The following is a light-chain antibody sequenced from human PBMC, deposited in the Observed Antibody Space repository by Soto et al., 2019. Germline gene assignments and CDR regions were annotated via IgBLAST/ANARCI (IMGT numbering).Light chain of an antibody. CDR3: QQRNSYPRT. Sequence: DIQVTQSRSFLSASVGDRVTITCLASQGINIFLAWFQQKPGKAPNLLISAASTLQSGVPSRFSGSGSETEFTLTITSLQPEDSATYYCQQRNSYPRTFGQGTKVDIK. V-gene: IGKV1-9*01. CDR2: AAS. J-gene: IGKJ2*01. CDR1: QGINIF.